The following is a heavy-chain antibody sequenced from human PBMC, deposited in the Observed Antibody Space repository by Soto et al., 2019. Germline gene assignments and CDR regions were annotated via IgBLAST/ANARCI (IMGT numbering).Heavy chain of an antibody. V-gene: IGHV1-69*01. CDR3: ARSNLPPMDYYYYGMDV. CDR1: GGTFSSYA. J-gene: IGHJ6*02. Sequence: QVQLVQSGAEVKKPGSSEKVSCKASGGTFSSYAISWVRQAPGQGLEWMGGIIPIFGTANYAQKFQGRVTITADESTSTAYMELSSLRSEDTAVYYCARSNLPPMDYYYYGMDVWGQGTTVTVSS. CDR2: IIPIFGTA.